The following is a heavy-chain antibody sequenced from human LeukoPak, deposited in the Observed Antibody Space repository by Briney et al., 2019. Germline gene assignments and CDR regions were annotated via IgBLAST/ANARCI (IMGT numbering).Heavy chain of an antibody. Sequence: GGSLRLSCAASGFTFSSYWMHWVRQTPGKGLMWVSRIESDGSAIYADSVKDRFTISRDNGKNTVYLQMNSLRVDDTAVYYCARDRGVGATNWFDPWGQGTLVTVSS. CDR1: GFTFSSYW. V-gene: IGHV3-74*01. D-gene: IGHD1-26*01. CDR3: ARDRGVGATNWFDP. CDR2: IESDGSA. J-gene: IGHJ5*02.